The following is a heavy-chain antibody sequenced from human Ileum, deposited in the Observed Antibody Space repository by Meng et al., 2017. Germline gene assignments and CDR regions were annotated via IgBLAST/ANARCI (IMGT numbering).Heavy chain of an antibody. D-gene: IGHD4-17*01. CDR1: GYTFTSTNYG. Sequence: QVQLVQSGAEVKKPGASVKVSCQASGYTFTSTNYGISWMRQAPGQGLEWMGWVSTYNDDTNHVQKFQDRVTMTTDTSTSTVYMELRSLRSDDTAVHYCARDQIGDYVWDYWGQGTLVTVSS. V-gene: IGHV1-18*01. CDR2: VSTYNDDT. CDR3: ARDQIGDYVWDY. J-gene: IGHJ4*02.